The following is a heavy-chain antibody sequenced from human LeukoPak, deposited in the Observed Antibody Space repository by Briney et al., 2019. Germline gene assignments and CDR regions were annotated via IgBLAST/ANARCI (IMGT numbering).Heavy chain of an antibody. V-gene: IGHV4-4*07. Sequence: PSETLSLTCSVSGGSISTYYWNWIRQPAGKELEWIGHIYDSGKTNYNPSPRGRATISVDESRNLFSLKLNSVTAADTAVYYCARDYIVHTGVVAFDIWGQGTMVTVSS. J-gene: IGHJ3*02. CDR3: ARDYIVHTGVVAFDI. CDR2: IYDSGKT. D-gene: IGHD5-12*01. CDR1: GGSISTYY.